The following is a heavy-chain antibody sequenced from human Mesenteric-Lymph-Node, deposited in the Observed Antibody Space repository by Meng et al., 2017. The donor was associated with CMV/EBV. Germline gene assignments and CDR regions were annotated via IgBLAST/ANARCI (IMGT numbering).Heavy chain of an antibody. V-gene: IGHV1-2*02. CDR1: GYTFTDYY. D-gene: IGHD3-3*01. J-gene: IGHJ3*01. CDR3: AKSYGFWSGYSDAFDL. Sequence: ASVKVSCKASGYTFTDYYIHWVRQAPGQGLEWVGWIKPNSGGTNYAQKFLGRVTMTRDTSISTAHMELSRLRSDDTAVYYCAKSYGFWSGYSDAFDLWGQGTVVTVSS. CDR2: IKPNSGGT.